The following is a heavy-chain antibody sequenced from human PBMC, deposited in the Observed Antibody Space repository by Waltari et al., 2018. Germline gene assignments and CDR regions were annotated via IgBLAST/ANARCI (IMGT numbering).Heavy chain of an antibody. V-gene: IGHV1-2*02. J-gene: IGHJ6*02. CDR1: GYTFTGSY. CDR3: ARDQNIVVVTAHGMDV. D-gene: IGHD2-21*02. Sequence: QVQLVQSGAEVKKPGASVKVSCKASGYTFTGSYMHWVRQAPGQGLEWMGWINPNSGGTNYAQKFQGRVTMTRDTSISTAYMELSRLRSDDTAVYYCARDQNIVVVTAHGMDVWGQGTTVTVSS. CDR2: INPNSGGT.